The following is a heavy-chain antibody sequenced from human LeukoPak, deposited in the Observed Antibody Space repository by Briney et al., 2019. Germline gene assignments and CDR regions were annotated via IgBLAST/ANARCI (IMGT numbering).Heavy chain of an antibody. Sequence: PGGYLRLSCAASGFTFSSYGMHWVRQAPGKGLEWVAVISYDGSNKYYADSVKGRFTISRDNSKDTLYLQMNSLRAEDTAVYYCAKDRSSGWYPLFDYWGQGTLVTVSS. CDR1: GFTFSSYG. CDR3: AKDRSSGWYPLFDY. D-gene: IGHD6-19*01. CDR2: ISYDGSNK. J-gene: IGHJ4*02. V-gene: IGHV3-30*18.